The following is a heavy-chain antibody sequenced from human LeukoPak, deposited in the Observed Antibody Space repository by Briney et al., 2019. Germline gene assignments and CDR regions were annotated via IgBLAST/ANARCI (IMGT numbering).Heavy chain of an antibody. V-gene: IGHV3-30*02. CDR2: IRNDGSNK. J-gene: IGHJ4*02. CDR1: GFTFSSYG. D-gene: IGHD3-3*01. CDR3: AKDPGDFWSGSDLDY. Sequence: PGGSLRLSCAASGFTFSSYGVHWVRQAPGKGLEWVAFIRNDGSNKYYADSVKGRFTISRDNSKNTVDLQMNSLTTEDTAVYYCAKDPGDFWSGSDLDYWGQGTLVTVSS.